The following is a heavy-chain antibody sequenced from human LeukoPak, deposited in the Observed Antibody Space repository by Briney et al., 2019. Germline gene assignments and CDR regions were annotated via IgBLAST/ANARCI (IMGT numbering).Heavy chain of an antibody. CDR1: GFHFSSYS. CDR2: INEDGSDR. V-gene: IGHV3-7*03. J-gene: IGHJ6*02. D-gene: IGHD6-13*01. Sequence: SGGSLRPSCAASGFHFSSYSMTWVRQAPGKGLEWVASINEDGSDRSYVYSVKGRFVISRDNARNSLYLQLSGLRAEDTAVYYCARESIAAAGSWYYYYGMDVWGQGTTVTVSS. CDR3: ARESIAAAGSWYYYYGMDV.